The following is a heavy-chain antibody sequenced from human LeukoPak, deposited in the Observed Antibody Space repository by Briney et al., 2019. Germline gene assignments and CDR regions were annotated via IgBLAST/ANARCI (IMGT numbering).Heavy chain of an antibody. V-gene: IGHV3-21*01. J-gene: IGHJ4*02. CDR2: ISSSSSYI. CDR3: ARVGDIVVVPAAFDY. Sequence: GGSLRLSSAASGFTFSSYSMNWVRQAPGKGLEWVSSISSSSSYIYYADSVKGRFTISRDNAKNSLYLQMNSLRAEDTAVYYCARVGDIVVVPAAFDYWGQGTLVTVSS. CDR1: GFTFSSYS. D-gene: IGHD2-2*01.